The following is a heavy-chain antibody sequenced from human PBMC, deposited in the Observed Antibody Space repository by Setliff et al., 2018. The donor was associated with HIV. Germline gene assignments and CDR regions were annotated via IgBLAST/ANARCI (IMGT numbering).Heavy chain of an antibody. CDR1: GYTFTSVY. Sequence: ASVKVSCKASGYTFTSVYMHWVRQAPGEGLEWMGLINPSGGRTTYAQNFQGRVTMTTDTSTSTAYMELRSLRSDDTAVYYCAREAAAGLFDYWGQGTLVTVSS. D-gene: IGHD6-13*01. J-gene: IGHJ4*02. V-gene: IGHV1-46*01. CDR2: INPSGGRT. CDR3: AREAAAGLFDY.